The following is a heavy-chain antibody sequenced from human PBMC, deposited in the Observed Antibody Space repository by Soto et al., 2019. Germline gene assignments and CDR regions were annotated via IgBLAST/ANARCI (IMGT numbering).Heavy chain of an antibody. J-gene: IGHJ4*02. Sequence: QVQLVQSGAEVQKPGSSVKVSCKASGGTFSSYAISWVRQAPGQGLEWMGGIIPIFGTANYAQKFQGRVTITADESTSTAYMELSSLRSEDTAVYYCARDSRRYYDSSGYQNFDYWGQGTLVTVSS. CDR1: GGTFSSYA. CDR3: ARDSRRYYDSSGYQNFDY. D-gene: IGHD3-22*01. CDR2: IIPIFGTA. V-gene: IGHV1-69*01.